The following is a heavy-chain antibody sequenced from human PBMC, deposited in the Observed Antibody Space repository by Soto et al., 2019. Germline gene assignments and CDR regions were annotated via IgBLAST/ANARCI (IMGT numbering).Heavy chain of an antibody. CDR2: ISAYNGNT. CDR3: AREQPRTKADTPLEYYGMDV. Sequence: GASVKVSCKASGYTFTSYGISWVRQVPGQGLEWMGWISAYNGNTNYAQKLQGRVTMTTDTSTSTAYMELRSLRSDDTAVYYCAREQPRTKADTPLEYYGMDVWGQGTTVTVSS. J-gene: IGHJ6*02. CDR1: GYTFTSYG. V-gene: IGHV1-18*01. D-gene: IGHD2-15*01.